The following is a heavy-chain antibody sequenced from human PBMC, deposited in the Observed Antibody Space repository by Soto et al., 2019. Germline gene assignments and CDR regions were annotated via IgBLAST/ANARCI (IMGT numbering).Heavy chain of an antibody. CDR3: ARRGDGYKPFDY. Sequence: GESLKISCKASGYSFTSYWIGWVRQMPGKGLEWMGIIYPGDSNTRYSPSFQGQVTISVDKSITTTYLQWNSLKPSDTARYYCARRGDGYKPFDYWGQGTLVTVSS. J-gene: IGHJ4*02. CDR1: GYSFTSYW. D-gene: IGHD3-10*01. V-gene: IGHV5-51*01. CDR2: IYPGDSNT.